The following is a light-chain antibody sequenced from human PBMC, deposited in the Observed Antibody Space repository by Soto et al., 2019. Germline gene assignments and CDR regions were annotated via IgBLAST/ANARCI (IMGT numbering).Light chain of an antibody. CDR2: GAS. CDR3: QQYSKWPIT. J-gene: IGKJ5*01. CDR1: QSVSSN. Sequence: EIVMTQSPATLSVSPGERATLSCRASQSVSSNLAWYQQKPGQAPRLLIYGASTRATGIAARFSGSGSGATFTLTISSLQSEDFAVYYCQQYSKWPITFGQGTRLEIK. V-gene: IGKV3-15*01.